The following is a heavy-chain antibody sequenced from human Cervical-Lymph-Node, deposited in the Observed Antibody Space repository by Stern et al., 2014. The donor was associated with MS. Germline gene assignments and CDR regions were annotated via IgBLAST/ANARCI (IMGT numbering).Heavy chain of an antibody. Sequence: MQLVESGGGVVPPGESLRLSCAASGFIFSSYGMHWVRQAPGKGLGWVAVISYDGNSKYYRDSVKGRFSISRDNSQNAVYLQMSSLRVEDTAVYFCAKAGAAEPGDWFDPWGQGTQVTVSS. CDR1: GFIFSSYG. V-gene: IGHV3-30*18. CDR2: ISYDGNSK. J-gene: IGHJ5*02. CDR3: AKAGAAEPGDWFDP. D-gene: IGHD6-13*01.